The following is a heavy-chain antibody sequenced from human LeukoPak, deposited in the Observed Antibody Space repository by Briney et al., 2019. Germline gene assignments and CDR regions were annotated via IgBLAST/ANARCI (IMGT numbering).Heavy chain of an antibody. CDR2: IRYDGSNK. CDR3: AKDRRVGAQEYFQH. J-gene: IGHJ1*01. D-gene: IGHD1-26*01. V-gene: IGHV3-30*02. CDR1: GFTFSSYG. Sequence: PGGSLRLSCAASGFTFSSYGMHWVRQAPGKGLEWVAFIRYDGSNKYYADSVKGRFTISRDNSKNTLYLQMNSLRAEDTAVYYCAKDRRVGAQEYFQHWGQAPWSPSPQ.